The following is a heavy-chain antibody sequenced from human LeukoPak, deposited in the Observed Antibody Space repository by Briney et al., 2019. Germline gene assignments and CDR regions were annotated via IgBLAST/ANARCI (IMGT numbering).Heavy chain of an antibody. V-gene: IGHV3-23*01. Sequence: GGSLRLSCVASGFTFSSYAMSWVRQSPGKGLEWVSGISGGSGNTEYADSVKGRFTISRDNSKSTLYLQMNSLRAEDTAVYYCAKFYDILTGYFDYWGQGTLVTVSS. D-gene: IGHD3-9*01. CDR1: GFTFSSYA. CDR2: ISGGSGNT. J-gene: IGHJ4*02. CDR3: AKFYDILTGYFDY.